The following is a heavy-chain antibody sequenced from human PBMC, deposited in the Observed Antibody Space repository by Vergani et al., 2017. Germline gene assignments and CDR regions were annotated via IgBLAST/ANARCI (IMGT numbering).Heavy chain of an antibody. D-gene: IGHD5-18*01. J-gene: IGHJ4*02. CDR2: ISYDGSNK. V-gene: IGHV3-30-3*01. CDR3: ARGYSYGTYYFDY. Sequence: QVQLVESGGGVVQPGRSLRLSCAASGFTFSSYAMHWVRQAPGKGLEGVAVISYDGSNKYYADSVKGRFTISRDNSKNTLYLQMNSLRAEDTAVYYCARGYSYGTYYFDYWGQGTLVTVSS. CDR1: GFTFSSYA.